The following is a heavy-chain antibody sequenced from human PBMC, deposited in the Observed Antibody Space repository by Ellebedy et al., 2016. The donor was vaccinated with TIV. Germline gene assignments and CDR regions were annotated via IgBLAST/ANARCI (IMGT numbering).Heavy chain of an antibody. D-gene: IGHD3-3*02. CDR1: GGSFSGYY. J-gene: IGHJ5*02. CDR2: IYYSGST. CDR3: ARHALVLDIEPYDWFDP. Sequence: SETLSLTCAVYGGSFSGYYWTWIRQPPGKGLEWIGTIYYSGSTYYNPSLKSRVSMSLDTSKNQFSLSLSSVTAADTALYYCARHALVLDIEPYDWFDPWGQGALVTVSS. V-gene: IGHV4-34*01.